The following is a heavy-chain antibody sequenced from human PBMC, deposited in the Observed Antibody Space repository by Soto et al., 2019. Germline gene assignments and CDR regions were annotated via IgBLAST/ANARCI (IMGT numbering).Heavy chain of an antibody. V-gene: IGHV4-59*08. CDR1: GGSISSYY. CDR3: ARLPHSSAYFVY. CDR2: IYYSGST. Sequence: PSETLSLTCTVSGGSISSYYWSWIRQPPGKGLEWIGYIYYSGSTNYNPSLKSRVTISVDTSKNQFSLKLSSVTAADTAVYYCARLPHSSAYFVYWGQGTLVNV. J-gene: IGHJ4*02.